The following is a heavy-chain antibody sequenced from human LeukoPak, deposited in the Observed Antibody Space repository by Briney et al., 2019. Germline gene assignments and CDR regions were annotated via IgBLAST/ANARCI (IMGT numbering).Heavy chain of an antibody. V-gene: IGHV1-18*01. J-gene: IGHJ5*02. D-gene: IGHD3-16*01. Sequence: ASVRVSCKASGHTFTNYGITWVRQAPGQGLEWMGWISAYNGNTNYAQKFQGRVTMTTDTSTSTAYMELRSLRSDDTAVYYCARVTLITFRFDPWGQGTLVTVSS. CDR2: ISAYNGNT. CDR3: ARVTLITFRFDP. CDR1: GHTFTNYG.